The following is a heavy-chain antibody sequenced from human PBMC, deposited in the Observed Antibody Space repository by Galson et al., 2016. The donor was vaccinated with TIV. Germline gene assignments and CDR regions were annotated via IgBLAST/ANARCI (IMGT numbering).Heavy chain of an antibody. CDR1: GDTFSSYP. CDR3: AKDRNTAMDTYHYYYGMDV. D-gene: IGHD5-18*01. Sequence: SVKVSCKASGDTFSSYPFNWVRQAPGQGLEWVGGFIPLFGTANYAQKFQGRVTISADESTSTLYMGVRSLRSEDTAVYYCAKDRNTAMDTYHYYYGMDVWGQGTTVIVSS. J-gene: IGHJ6*02. V-gene: IGHV1-69*13. CDR2: FIPLFGTA.